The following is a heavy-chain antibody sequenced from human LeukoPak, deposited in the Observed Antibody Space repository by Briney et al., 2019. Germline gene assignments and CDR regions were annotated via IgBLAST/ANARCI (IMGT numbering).Heavy chain of an antibody. Sequence: GGSLRLSCAASGFTFSNAWMSWVRQAPGKGLEWVGRIKSKTDGGTTDHAAPVKGRFTISRDDSKNTLYLQMNSLKTEDTAVYYCTTVEYYYDSRVGVPVDYWGQGTLVTVSS. CDR2: IKSKTDGGTT. J-gene: IGHJ4*02. CDR1: GFTFSNAW. CDR3: TTVEYYYDSRVGVPVDY. V-gene: IGHV3-15*01. D-gene: IGHD3-22*01.